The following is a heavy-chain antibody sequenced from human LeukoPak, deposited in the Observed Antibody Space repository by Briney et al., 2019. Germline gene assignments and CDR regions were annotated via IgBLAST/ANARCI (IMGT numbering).Heavy chain of an antibody. CDR2: TSSSDAGT. Sequence: PGGSLRLSCAASGFTLSTYAMSWVRQTPGKGLEWVAATSSSDAGTYHADSVRGRFTISRDNSKNTLYLQMNSLRAEDMALYYCAKGLRDSSGYYSDAFDIWGQGTMVTVSS. CDR3: AKGLRDSSGYYSDAFDI. CDR1: GFTLSTYA. J-gene: IGHJ3*02. V-gene: IGHV3-23*01. D-gene: IGHD3-22*01.